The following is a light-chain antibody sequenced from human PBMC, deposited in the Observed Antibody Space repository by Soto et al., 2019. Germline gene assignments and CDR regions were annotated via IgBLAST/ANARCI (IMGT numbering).Light chain of an antibody. CDR3: SSFTTTTWV. Sequence: QSALTQTASVSGSPGQSITISCTGTSSDVGGYNYVSWYQQHPGKAPKLMIFEVSYRPSGVSNRFSGSKSGNTASLTISGLQAEDEADYYCSSFTTTTWVFGGGTKLTVL. J-gene: IGLJ3*02. V-gene: IGLV2-14*01. CDR2: EVS. CDR1: SSDVGGYNY.